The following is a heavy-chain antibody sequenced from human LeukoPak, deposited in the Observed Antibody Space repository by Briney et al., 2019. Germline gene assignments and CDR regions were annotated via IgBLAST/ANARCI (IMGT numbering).Heavy chain of an antibody. CDR1: GFTVSSNY. J-gene: IGHJ6*03. Sequence: GGSLRLSCAASGFTVSSNYMSWVRQAPGKGLEWVSIIYSGGSTFYADSVKGRFTISRDNSKNTLYLQMNSLRAEDTAVYYCARGRENIVLLPGTKRKSYYMDVWGKGTTVTVSS. D-gene: IGHD2/OR15-2a*01. V-gene: IGHV3-53*01. CDR3: ARGRENIVLLPGTKRKSYYMDV. CDR2: IYSGGST.